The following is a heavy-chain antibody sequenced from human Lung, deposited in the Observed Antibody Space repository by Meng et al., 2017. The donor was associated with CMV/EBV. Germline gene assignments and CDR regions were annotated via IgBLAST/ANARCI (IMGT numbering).Heavy chain of an antibody. CDR2: INHSGST. J-gene: IGHJ4*02. V-gene: IGHV4-34*01. CDR3: ARYDFWSGYVY. CDR1: GGCFSGYY. Sequence: SXTXSLTCAVYGGCFSGYYWSWIRQPPGKGLEWIGEINHSGSTNYNPSLKSRVTISVDTSKNQFSLKLSSVTAADTAVYYCARYDFWSGYVYWGQGTLVTVSS. D-gene: IGHD3-3*01.